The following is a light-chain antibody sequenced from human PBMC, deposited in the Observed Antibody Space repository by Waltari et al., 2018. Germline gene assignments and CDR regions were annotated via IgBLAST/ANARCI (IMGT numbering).Light chain of an antibody. V-gene: IGLV1-47*01. J-gene: IGLJ2*01. Sequence: QSVLTQPPSASGPPGQRVTISCSGSSSNIGSNFVYWYQQFPGTAPKLLIFRNNQQPSGVPDRFSGSKSGSSASLAISGLRSDDEAHYYCASWDDSLSGGIFGGGTEVTVL. CDR3: ASWDDSLSGGI. CDR1: SSNIGSNF. CDR2: RNN.